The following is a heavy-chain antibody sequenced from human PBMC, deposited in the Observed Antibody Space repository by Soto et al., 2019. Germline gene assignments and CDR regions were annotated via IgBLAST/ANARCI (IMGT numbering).Heavy chain of an antibody. CDR2: IFHNGNT. CDR3: ARRTWSMDV. CDR1: SGSIRSSKW. Sequence: PSETMSLTCAVSSGSIRSSKWWSWVRQSPGKGLEWIGEIFHNGNTYYNPSLNSRVTISVDTSKNQFSLNLRSVTAADTAVYYCARRTWSMDVWGQGTTVTVSS. D-gene: IGHD2-8*01. J-gene: IGHJ6*02. V-gene: IGHV4-4*02.